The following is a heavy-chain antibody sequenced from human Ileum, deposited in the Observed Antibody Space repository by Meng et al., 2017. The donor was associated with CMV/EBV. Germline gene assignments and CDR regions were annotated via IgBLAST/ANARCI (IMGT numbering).Heavy chain of an antibody. CDR2: FYSSDTY. Sequence: QVHLQASRPGLVTPSEPLSLPCTVSGGSVHNYYWSWIRQSAGKGLEWIGRFYSSDTYNYHPSLDSRVTMSLDTSKNQFSLNLRSVTAADTATYYCARGPGASTREGFDYWGLGTLVTVSS. J-gene: IGHJ4*02. CDR3: ARGPGASTREGFDY. D-gene: IGHD1-26*01. CDR1: GGSVHNYY. V-gene: IGHV4-4*07.